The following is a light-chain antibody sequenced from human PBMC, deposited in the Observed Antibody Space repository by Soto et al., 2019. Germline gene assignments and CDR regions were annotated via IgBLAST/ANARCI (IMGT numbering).Light chain of an antibody. J-gene: IGKJ4*01. Sequence: EIVLTQSPATLSLSPGERATLSCRASQSVSSYLAWYQQKPGQAPRLLIYDASNRATGIPARFSGSGSGTDFTLTISNLEPDDFAVYYCQQRSDWPSTFGGGTNVQIK. CDR2: DAS. CDR1: QSVSSY. V-gene: IGKV3-11*01. CDR3: QQRSDWPST.